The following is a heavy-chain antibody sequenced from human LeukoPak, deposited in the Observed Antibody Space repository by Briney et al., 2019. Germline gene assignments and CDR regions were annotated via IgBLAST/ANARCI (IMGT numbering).Heavy chain of an antibody. CDR3: ARGHIGMDV. CDR1: GFTFSSWW. CDR2: IKQDGSEK. V-gene: IGHV3-7*01. D-gene: IGHD5-12*01. Sequence: PGGSLRLSCAVSGFTFSSWWMTWVRRAPGKGLEWVANIKQDGSEKNYVDSVKGRFTISRDNAKNSLDLQMNRLRAEDTAVYYCARGHIGMDVWGKGTTVTVSS. J-gene: IGHJ6*04.